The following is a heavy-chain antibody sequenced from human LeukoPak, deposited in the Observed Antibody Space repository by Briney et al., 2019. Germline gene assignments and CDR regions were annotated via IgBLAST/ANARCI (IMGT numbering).Heavy chain of an antibody. CDR2: IYPGDSDT. CDR1: GYSFTSYW. J-gene: IGHJ1*01. D-gene: IGHD5-18*01. CDR3: AAVDTAMVGYFQH. Sequence: GESLKISCKGSGYSFTSYWIGWVRPMPGKGLEWMGIIYPGDSDTRYSPSFQGQVTISADKSISTAYLQWSSLKASDTAMYYCAAVDTAMVGYFQHWGQGTLVTVSS. V-gene: IGHV5-51*01.